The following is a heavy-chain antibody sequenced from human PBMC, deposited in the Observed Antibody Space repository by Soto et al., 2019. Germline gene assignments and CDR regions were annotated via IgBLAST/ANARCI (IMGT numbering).Heavy chain of an antibody. CDR1: GYTFTIYS. V-gene: IGHV1-46*01. CDR2: INPSGGST. D-gene: IGHD5-18*01. Sequence: ASVNVSCTASGYTFTIYSMRWVLHTPGQGLEWMGIINPSGGSTSYAQKCQGRVTMTRDTSTSTVYMELSSLRYEDTAVYYCARSRDGYKYDAFDIWGEGKMVTVAS. J-gene: IGHJ3*02. CDR3: ARSRDGYKYDAFDI.